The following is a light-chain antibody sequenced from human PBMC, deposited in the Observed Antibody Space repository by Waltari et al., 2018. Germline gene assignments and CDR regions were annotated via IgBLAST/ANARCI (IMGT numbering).Light chain of an antibody. CDR3: QQYYSSPFT. CDR1: QSVLSSSNNKNY. V-gene: IGKV4-1*01. Sequence: SPDSLAVSLGERATINCKSSQSVLSSSNNKNYLAWYQQKPGQPPKLLIYWASTRESGVPDRFSGSGSGTDFTLTISSLQAEDVAVYYCQQYYSSPFTFGGGTKVEIK. J-gene: IGKJ4*01. CDR2: WAS.